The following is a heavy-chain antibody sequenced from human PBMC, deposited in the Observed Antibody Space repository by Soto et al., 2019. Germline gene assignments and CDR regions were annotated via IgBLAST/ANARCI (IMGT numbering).Heavy chain of an antibody. Sequence: GGSLRLSCAASGFTFSSYAMSWVRQAPGKGLEWVSAISGSGGSTYYADSVKGRFIISRDNSKNTLYLQMNSLRAEDTAVYYCAKRGRYCSGGSCYSDYWGQGTLVTVSS. V-gene: IGHV3-23*01. CDR2: ISGSGGST. CDR3: AKRGRYCSGGSCYSDY. J-gene: IGHJ4*02. CDR1: GFTFSSYA. D-gene: IGHD2-15*01.